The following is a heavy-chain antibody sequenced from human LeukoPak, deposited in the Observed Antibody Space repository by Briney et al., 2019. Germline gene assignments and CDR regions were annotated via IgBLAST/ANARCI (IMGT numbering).Heavy chain of an antibody. J-gene: IGHJ6*03. D-gene: IGHD5-18*01. CDR2: VYPGDSQT. Sequence: GESLKISCQGSGYSFTNYWIAWVRQMPGKGLEWVGVVYPGDSQTIYSPSFQGQVTISADKSISTAYLQWSSLKASDTAMYYCARPNYSYGTYYMDVWGKGTTVTVSS. CDR3: ARPNYSYGTYYMDV. CDR1: GYSFTNYW. V-gene: IGHV5-51*01.